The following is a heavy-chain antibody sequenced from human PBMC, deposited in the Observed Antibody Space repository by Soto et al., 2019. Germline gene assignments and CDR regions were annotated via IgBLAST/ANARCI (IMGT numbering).Heavy chain of an antibody. D-gene: IGHD4-4*01. J-gene: IGHJ6*03. CDR1: GGSFSGYY. CDR2: INHSGST. Sequence: SETLSLTCAVYGGSFSGYYWSWIRQPPGKGLEWIGEINHSGSTNYNPSLKSRVTISVDTSKNQFSLKLSSVTAADTAVYYCARARGISNYVSYYYYYMDVWGKGTTVTVSS. V-gene: IGHV4-34*01. CDR3: ARARGISNYVSYYYYYMDV.